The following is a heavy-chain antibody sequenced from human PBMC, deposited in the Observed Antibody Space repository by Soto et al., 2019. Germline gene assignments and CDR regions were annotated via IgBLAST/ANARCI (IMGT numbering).Heavy chain of an antibody. CDR3: ARAPATAILFRDPVSYYFDY. D-gene: IGHD2-2*02. J-gene: IGHJ4*02. CDR2: ISSSSSYI. CDR1: GFTFSSYS. V-gene: IGHV3-21*01. Sequence: GGSLRLSCAASGFTFSSYSMNWVRQAPGKGLEWVSSISSSSSYIYYADSVKGRFTISRDNAKNSLYLQMNSLRAEDTAVYYCARAPATAILFRDPVSYYFDYWGQGTLVTVSS.